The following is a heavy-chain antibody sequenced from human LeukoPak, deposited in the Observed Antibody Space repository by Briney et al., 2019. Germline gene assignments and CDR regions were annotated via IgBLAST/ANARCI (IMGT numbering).Heavy chain of an antibody. D-gene: IGHD6-19*01. V-gene: IGHV3-30-3*01. Sequence: GRSLRLSCAASGFTFSSYAMHWVRQAPGKGLEWAAVISYDGSNKYYADSVKGRFTISRDNSKNTLYLQMNSLRAEDTAVYYCARGIAVAGSVLGDYFDYWGQGTLVTVSS. CDR1: GFTFSSYA. J-gene: IGHJ4*02. CDR2: ISYDGSNK. CDR3: ARGIAVAGSVLGDYFDY.